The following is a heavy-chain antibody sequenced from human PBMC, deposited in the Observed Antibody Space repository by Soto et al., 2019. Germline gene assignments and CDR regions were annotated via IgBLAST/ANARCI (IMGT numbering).Heavy chain of an antibody. CDR1: GDSISNHY. CDR2: IYHSGST. Sequence: SETLSLTCSVSGDSISNHYWSWIRQPPGKGLEWIGYIYHSGSTNYNFSLKSRVTISMDTSKSQFSLKLSSVTAADTAVYYCARREQWLPYFDYWGQGTMVTVSS. V-gene: IGHV4-59*08. CDR3: ARREQWLPYFDY. D-gene: IGHD6-19*01. J-gene: IGHJ4*02.